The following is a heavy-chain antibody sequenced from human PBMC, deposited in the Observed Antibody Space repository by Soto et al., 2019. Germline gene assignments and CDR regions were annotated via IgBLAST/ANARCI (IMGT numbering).Heavy chain of an antibody. CDR1: GVTFSSYA. V-gene: IGHV3-23*01. CDR3: AKDLGRSGWLRSVDY. J-gene: IGHJ4*02. Sequence: PGGSLRLSCAASGVTFSSYAMSWVRQAPGKGLEWVSAISGSGGSTYYADSVKGRFTISRDNSKNTLYLQMNSLRAEDTAVYYCAKDLGRSGWLRSVDYWGQGTLVTVSS. D-gene: IGHD6-19*01. CDR2: ISGSGGST.